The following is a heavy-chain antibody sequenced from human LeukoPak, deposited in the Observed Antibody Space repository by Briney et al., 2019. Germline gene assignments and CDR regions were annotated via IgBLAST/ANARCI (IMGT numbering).Heavy chain of an antibody. CDR1: GFTFTNAW. D-gene: IGHD2-21*02. V-gene: IGHV3-15*01. CDR2: IKSKTDGGTT. Sequence: GGSLRLSCAASGFTFTNAWMSWVRQAPGKGLEWVGRIKSKTDGGTTDYAAPVKGRFTISRDDSKTTLFLQMNSLKTEDTVVYYCTTLYCGGDCQDDAFDIWGQGTMVTVSS. CDR3: TTLYCGGDCQDDAFDI. J-gene: IGHJ3*02.